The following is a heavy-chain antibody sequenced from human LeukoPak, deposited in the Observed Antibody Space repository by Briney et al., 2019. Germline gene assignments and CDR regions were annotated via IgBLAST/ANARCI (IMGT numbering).Heavy chain of an antibody. J-gene: IGHJ3*02. CDR2: ISSSGSTI. V-gene: IGHV3-48*03. CDR1: GFTFSSYD. D-gene: IGHD6-19*01. CDR3: ARDPGGIAVPGLGFAFDI. Sequence: GGSLRLSCAVSGFTFSSYDVKWVRQAPGKGLEWVSFISSSGSTINYADSVNGRFTISRDNAKNSLFLQMNSLRAEDTAVYYCARDPGGIAVPGLGFAFDIWGQGTMVPVFS.